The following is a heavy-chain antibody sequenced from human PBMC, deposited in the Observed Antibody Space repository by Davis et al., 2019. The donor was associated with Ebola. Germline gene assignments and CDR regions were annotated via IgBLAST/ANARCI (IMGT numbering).Heavy chain of an antibody. V-gene: IGHV4-34*01. CDR3: ASLPLV. CDR2: INHSGST. Sequence: SETLSLTCAVYGGSFSGYYWSWIRQPPGKELEWIGEINHSGSTNYNPSLKSRVTISVDTSKNQFSLKLSSVTAADTAVYYCASLPLVWGQGTTVTVSS. CDR1: GGSFSGYY. J-gene: IGHJ6*02.